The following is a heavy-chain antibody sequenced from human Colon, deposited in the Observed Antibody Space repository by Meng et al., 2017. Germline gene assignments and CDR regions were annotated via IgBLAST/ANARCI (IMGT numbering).Heavy chain of an antibody. J-gene: IGHJ5*02. CDR3: ARVNGDFDEAWFDP. D-gene: IGHD2-21*02. V-gene: IGHV4-61*08. CDR2: IYYTGNT. Sequence: QGPLQESGPGLVRPSGTLSLTCTVSGASVSSGDYYWSWIRQPPGKGLEWLGYIYYTGNTNYNPSLKNRVTISLDTSNNQFSLKLTSMTAADAAIYYCARVNGDFDEAWFDPWGQGTLVIVSS. CDR1: GASVSSGDYY.